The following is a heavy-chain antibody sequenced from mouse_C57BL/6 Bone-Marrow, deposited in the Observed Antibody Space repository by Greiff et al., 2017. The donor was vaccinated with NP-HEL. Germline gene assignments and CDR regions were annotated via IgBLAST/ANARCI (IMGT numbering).Heavy chain of an antibody. D-gene: IGHD2-4*01. J-gene: IGHJ3*01. V-gene: IGHV2-2*01. CDR1: GFSLTSYG. Sequence: VQLQQSGPGLVQPSQSLSITCTVSGFSLTSYGVHWVRQSPGKGLEWLGVIWSGGSTDYNAAFISRLSISKDNSKSQVFFKMNSLQADDPAVYYCASADGYDYDAWFAYWGQGTLVTVSA. CDR3: ASADGYDYDAWFAY. CDR2: IWSGGST.